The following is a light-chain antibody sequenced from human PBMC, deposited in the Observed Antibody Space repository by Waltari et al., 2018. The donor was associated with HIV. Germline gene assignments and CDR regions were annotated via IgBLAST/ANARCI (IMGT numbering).Light chain of an antibody. CDR1: SSNIGEGYD. V-gene: IGLV1-40*01. CDR2: GDN. Sequence: SVLTQPPSVSGAPGPRVSISCTGRSSNIGEGYDVPWYQELPGPAPKLLIYGDNNRPSGVPDRFSGSKSGTSASLAITGLQFEDEADYYCQSYDSSLSAWVFGGGTKLTVL. J-gene: IGLJ3*02. CDR3: QSYDSSLSAWV.